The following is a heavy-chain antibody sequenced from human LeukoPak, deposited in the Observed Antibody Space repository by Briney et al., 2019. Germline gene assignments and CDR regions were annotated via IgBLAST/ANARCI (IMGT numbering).Heavy chain of an antibody. J-gene: IGHJ4*02. CDR2: ISYDGSNK. Sequence: PGGSLRLSCAASGFTFSSYGMHWVRQAPGKGLEWVAVISYDGSNKYYADSVKGRFTISRDNSKNTLYLQMNSLRAEDTAVYYCASYCSSISCYTHFDYWGQGTLVTVSS. D-gene: IGHD2-2*02. CDR3: ASYCSSISCYTHFDY. V-gene: IGHV3-30*03. CDR1: GFTFSSYG.